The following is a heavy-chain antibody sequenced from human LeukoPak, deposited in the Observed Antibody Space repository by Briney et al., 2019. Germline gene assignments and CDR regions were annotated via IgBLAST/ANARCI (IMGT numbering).Heavy chain of an antibody. D-gene: IGHD3-3*01. V-gene: IGHV3-30-3*01. CDR1: GFTFSSYA. J-gene: IGHJ4*02. Sequence: GGSLRLSCAASGFTFSSYAMHWVRQAPGKGLEWVAVISYDGSNKYYADSVKGRFTISRDNSKNTLYLQMNSLRAEDTAVYYCARDPSPTYDFWSGYLSYFDYWGQGTLVTVSS. CDR3: ARDPSPTYDFWSGYLSYFDY. CDR2: ISYDGSNK.